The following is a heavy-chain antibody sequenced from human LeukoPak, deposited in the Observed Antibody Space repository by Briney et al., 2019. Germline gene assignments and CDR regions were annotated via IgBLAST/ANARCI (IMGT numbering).Heavy chain of an antibody. CDR1: GFILSGYW. Sequence: SGGSLRLSCVASGFILSGYWMYWVRQAPGKGLEWVAVIWYDGSDKYYAESVKGRFTISRDNSKNTLYLQMNSLRAEDTAVYYCARDRYTSSWRTMDYWGQGTLVTVSS. CDR2: IWYDGSDK. V-gene: IGHV3-33*08. CDR3: ARDRYTSSWRTMDY. D-gene: IGHD6-13*01. J-gene: IGHJ4*02.